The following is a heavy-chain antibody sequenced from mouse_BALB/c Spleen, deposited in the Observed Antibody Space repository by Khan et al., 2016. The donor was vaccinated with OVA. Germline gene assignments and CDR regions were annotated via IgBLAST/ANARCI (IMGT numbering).Heavy chain of an antibody. Sequence: EVQLQESGPSLVKPSQTLSLTCSVTGDSITSGYWSRIRKFPGNKLEYMGYMIYTGYTDFYPPLKSRLASTRHTSKNHDYLQLNSVTTEDTATYYWARSTYRYAFAYWGQGTLVTVSA. CDR2: MIYTGYT. CDR1: GDSITSGY. CDR3: ARSTYRYAFAY. D-gene: IGHD2-14*01. J-gene: IGHJ3*01. V-gene: IGHV3-8*02.